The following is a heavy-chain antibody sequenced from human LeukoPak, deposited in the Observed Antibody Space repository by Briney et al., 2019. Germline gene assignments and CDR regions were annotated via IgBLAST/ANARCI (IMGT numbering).Heavy chain of an antibody. J-gene: IGHJ6*03. Sequence: GSSVKVSCKSSGGTFSSYAISWVRQAHGQGLEWMGGIIPIFGTANYAQKFQGRVTITTDESTSTAYMELSSLRSEDTAVYYCARGGTTSETIYYYYYYMDVWGKGTTVTVSS. CDR3: ARGGTTSETIYYYYYYMDV. CDR2: IIPIFGTA. D-gene: IGHD1-1*01. V-gene: IGHV1-69*05. CDR1: GGTFSSYA.